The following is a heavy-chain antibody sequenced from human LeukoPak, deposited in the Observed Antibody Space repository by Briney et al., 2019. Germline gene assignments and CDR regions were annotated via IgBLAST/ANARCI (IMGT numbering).Heavy chain of an antibody. J-gene: IGHJ4*02. CDR3: ARQAPNTVDY. Sequence: SETLSLTCTVSGGSITISNHYWGWIRQPPGKGLEWIASIYYSGSSYYNPSLKSRVTISVDTSMNQFSLKLSSVTAADTAVYYCARQAPNTVDYWGQGTLVTVSS. V-gene: IGHV4-39*01. CDR2: IYYSGSS. CDR1: GGSITISNHY. D-gene: IGHD4/OR15-4a*01.